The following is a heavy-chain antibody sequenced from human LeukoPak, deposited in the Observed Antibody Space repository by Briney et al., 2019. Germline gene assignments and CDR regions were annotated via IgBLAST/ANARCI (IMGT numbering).Heavy chain of an antibody. Sequence: GGSLRLSCAASGFTFEEYSMQWVRRPPGKGLEWVAVIRWDGGTTYYADSVKGRFTISRDNAKNSLYLQMNSLRAEDTAVYYCASQWMDVWGKGTRSPSPQ. V-gene: IGHV3-43*01. D-gene: IGHD2-8*01. CDR3: ASQWMDV. J-gene: IGHJ6*04. CDR2: IRWDGGTT. CDR1: GFTFEEYS.